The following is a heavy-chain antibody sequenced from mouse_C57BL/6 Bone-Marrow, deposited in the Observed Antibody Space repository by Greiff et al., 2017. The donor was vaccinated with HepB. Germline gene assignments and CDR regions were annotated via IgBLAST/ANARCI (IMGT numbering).Heavy chain of an antibody. J-gene: IGHJ2*01. D-gene: IGHD3-2*02. CDR1: GYTFTDHI. CDR2: IYPVSGET. Sequence: QVHVKQSGAELASPGASVTLSCKASGYTFTDHIMNWVKKRPGQGLEWIGRIYPVSGETNYNQKFMGKATFSVDRSSSTVYMVLNSLTSEDPAVYYCGVRRGSGYVDYFDYWGQGTTLTVSS. V-gene: IGHV1-11*01. CDR3: GVRRGSGYVDYFDY.